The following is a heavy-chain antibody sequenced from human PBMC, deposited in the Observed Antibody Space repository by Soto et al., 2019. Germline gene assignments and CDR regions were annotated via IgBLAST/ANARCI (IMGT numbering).Heavy chain of an antibody. CDR1: GFTFSSYS. V-gene: IGHV3-48*01. CDR3: ARDMALVRREPHFDY. J-gene: IGHJ4*02. CDR2: ISSSSSTI. D-gene: IGHD6-13*01. Sequence: GGSLRLSCAASGFTFSSYSMNWVRQAPGKGLEWVSYISSSSSTIYYADSVKGRFTISRDNAKNSLYLQMNSLRAEDTAVYYCARDMALVRREPHFDYWGQGTLVTVSS.